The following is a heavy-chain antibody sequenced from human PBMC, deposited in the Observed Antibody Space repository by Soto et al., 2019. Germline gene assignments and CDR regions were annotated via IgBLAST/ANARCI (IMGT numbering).Heavy chain of an antibody. J-gene: IGHJ6*02. CDR2: ISGSGGST. CDR3: AKSLESSSQLVVYYYYGMDV. V-gene: IGHV3-23*01. D-gene: IGHD2-21*01. CDR1: GFTFSSYA. Sequence: PGGSLRLSCAASGFTFSSYAMSWVRQAPGKGLEWVSAISGSGGSTYYADSVKGRFTISRDNSKNTLYLQMNSLRAEDTAVYYCAKSLESSSQLVVYYYYGMDVWGQGTTVTVSS.